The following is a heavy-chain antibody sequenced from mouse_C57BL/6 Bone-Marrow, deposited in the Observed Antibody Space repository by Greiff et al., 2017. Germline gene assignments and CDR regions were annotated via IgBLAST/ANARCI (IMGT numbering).Heavy chain of an antibody. V-gene: IGHV1-26*01. Sequence: EVQLQQSGPELVKPGASVKISCKASGYTFTDYYMNWVKQSHGKSLEWIGDINTNNGGTSYNQKFNGKDTLTVDKSSSTAYMELRSLTSDDSSVYYCARCDYYWYFDVWGTGTTVTVSS. CDR3: ARCDYYWYFDV. J-gene: IGHJ1*03. CDR1: GYTFTDYY. CDR2: INTNNGGT. D-gene: IGHD2-4*01.